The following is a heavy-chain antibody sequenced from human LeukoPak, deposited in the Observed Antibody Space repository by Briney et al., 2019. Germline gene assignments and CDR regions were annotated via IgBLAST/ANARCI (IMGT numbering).Heavy chain of an antibody. D-gene: IGHD3-9*01. CDR2: IYSDAST. CDR1: GFTVSSNS. V-gene: IGHV3-66*01. J-gene: IGHJ4*02. Sequence: PGQSLRLSCAASGFTVSSNSMSWVRQAPGKGLEWVSVIYSDASTDYADSVKGRFTISRDNSRNTLNLQMNSLRAEDTAVYYCARDRSFLLTGYYWGQGTLVTVSS. CDR3: ARDRSFLLTGYY.